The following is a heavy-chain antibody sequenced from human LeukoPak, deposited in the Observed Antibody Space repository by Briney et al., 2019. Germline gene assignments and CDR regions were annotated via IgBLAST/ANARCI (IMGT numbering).Heavy chain of an antibody. CDR1: GGTFSSYA. J-gene: IGHJ1*01. D-gene: IGHD6-19*01. CDR2: IIPIFGTA. CDR3: ARPARGFSTDWLEYLQH. Sequence: ASVKVSCKVSGGTFSSYAISWVRQAPGQGLEWMGGIIPIFGTANYAQKFQGRVTITADDSTTTAYMELSSLRFEDTAVYYCARPARGFSTDWLEYLQHWGQGTLVTVSS. V-gene: IGHV1-69*13.